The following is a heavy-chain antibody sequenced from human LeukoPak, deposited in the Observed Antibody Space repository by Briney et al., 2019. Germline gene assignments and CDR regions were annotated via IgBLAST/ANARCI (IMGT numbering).Heavy chain of an antibody. V-gene: IGHV4-39*01. J-gene: IGHJ6*02. D-gene: IGHD2-15*01. Sequence: SETLSLTCTVSGDSISGSTYYWGWIRQPPGKGLEWIGTVHYSGTTYYNPSLKSRVTISVDTSKNQFSLKLSSVTAADTAVYYCARSYCSGGSCYYGMDVWGQGTTVTVSS. CDR1: GDSISGSTYY. CDR2: VHYSGTT. CDR3: ARSYCSGGSCYYGMDV.